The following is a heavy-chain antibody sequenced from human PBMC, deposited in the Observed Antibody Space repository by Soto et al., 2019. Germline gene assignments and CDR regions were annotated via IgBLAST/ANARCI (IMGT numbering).Heavy chain of an antibody. J-gene: IGHJ4*02. CDR1: IGSFSGDY. Sequence: SEPLSLTCSIYIGSFSGDYWSWIRQPPGKGLEWIGEISQSGNTNYSPSLKSRVSISIDTSKKQFSLNLASVSAADTAVYYCARAPKVSGSSQTRPDFWGQGTLV. V-gene: IGHV4-34*01. CDR2: ISQSGNT. D-gene: IGHD6-6*01. CDR3: ARAPKVSGSSQTRPDF.